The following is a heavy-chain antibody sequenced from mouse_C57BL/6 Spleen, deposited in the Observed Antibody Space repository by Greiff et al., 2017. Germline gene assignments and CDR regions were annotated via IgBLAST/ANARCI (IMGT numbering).Heavy chain of an antibody. V-gene: IGHV1-54*01. D-gene: IGHD4-1*01. CDR1: GYAFTNYL. CDR2: INPGSGGT. Sequence: QVQLQQSGAELVRPGTSVKVSCKASGYAFTNYLIEWVKQRPGQGLEWIGVINPGSGGTNYNEKFKGKATLTADKSSSTAYMQLSSLTSEDSAVYFCARWTDWLDYWGQGTTLTVSS. J-gene: IGHJ2*01. CDR3: ARWTDWLDY.